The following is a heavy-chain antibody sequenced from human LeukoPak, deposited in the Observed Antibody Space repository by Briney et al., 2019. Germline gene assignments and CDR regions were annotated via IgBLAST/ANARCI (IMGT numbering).Heavy chain of an antibody. V-gene: IGHV3-30*18. CDR2: ISYDGSNK. J-gene: IGHJ4*02. Sequence: GGSLRLSCAASGFTFSSYGMHWVRQAPGKGLEWVAVISYDGSNKYYADSVKGRFTISRDNSKNTLYLQMNSLRAEDTAVYYCAKDEVFAGIFDYWGQGTLVTVSS. CDR1: GFTFSSYG. CDR3: AKDEVFAGIFDY. D-gene: IGHD6-13*01.